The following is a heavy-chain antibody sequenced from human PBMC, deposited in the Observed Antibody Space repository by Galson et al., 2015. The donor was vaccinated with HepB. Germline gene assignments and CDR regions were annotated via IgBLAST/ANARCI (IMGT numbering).Heavy chain of an antibody. Sequence: SLRLSCAASGMTVSTNFMSWVRQAPGKGLEWVSVIYSGGSTYYADSVKGRFNISRDNSKRTLYLQMNSLRVEDTAVYYCARGGCGGDCYGDYYFMDVWGKGTTVTVSS. CDR2: IYSGGST. CDR1: GMTVSTNF. J-gene: IGHJ6*03. V-gene: IGHV3-66*01. D-gene: IGHD2-21*01. CDR3: ARGGCGGDCYGDYYFMDV.